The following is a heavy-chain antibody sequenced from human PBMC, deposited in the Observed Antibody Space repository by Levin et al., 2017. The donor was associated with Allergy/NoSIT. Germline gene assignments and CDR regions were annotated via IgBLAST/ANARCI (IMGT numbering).Heavy chain of an antibody. V-gene: IGHV3-53*01. CDR2: IYSGGST. CDR3: ARDHVVVPAAGAIGLPLYYYYMDV. CDR1: GFTVSSNY. Sequence: PGGSLRLSCAASGFTVSSNYMSWVRQAPGKGLEWVSVIYSGGSTYYADSVKGRFTISRDNSKNTLYLQMNSLRAEDTAVYYCARDHVVVPAAGAIGLPLYYYYMDVWGKGTTVTVSS. D-gene: IGHD2-2*01. J-gene: IGHJ6*03.